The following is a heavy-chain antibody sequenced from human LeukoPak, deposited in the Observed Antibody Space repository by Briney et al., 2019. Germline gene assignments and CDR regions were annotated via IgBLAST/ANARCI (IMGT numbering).Heavy chain of an antibody. CDR3: ARGPVVPAAAYVFDY. J-gene: IGHJ4*02. V-gene: IGHV4-61*01. CDR1: GGSVSSGSYY. D-gene: IGHD2-2*01. Sequence: SETLSLTCTVSGGSVSSGSYYWSWIRQPPGKGLEWIGYIYYSGSTNYNPSLKSRVTISVDTSKNQFSLKLSSVTAADTAVYYCARGPVVPAAAYVFDYWGQGTLVTVSS. CDR2: IYYSGST.